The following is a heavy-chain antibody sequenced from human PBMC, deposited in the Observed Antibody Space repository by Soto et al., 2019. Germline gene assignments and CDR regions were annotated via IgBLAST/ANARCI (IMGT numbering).Heavy chain of an antibody. CDR1: GFSLNTSGFG. V-gene: IGHV2-5*02. CDR2: TFWDDDK. J-gene: IGHJ5*02. CDR3: VYRRPATATWFDP. D-gene: IGHD5-18*01. Sequence: SGPTLVNPTQTLTLTCTFSGFSLNTSGFGLGWIRQPPGKALEWLALTFWDDDKRYSPSLKTRLSITKDTSKNQVFLTMTNMDPVDTGTYYCVYRRPATATWFDPWGQGILVTVSS.